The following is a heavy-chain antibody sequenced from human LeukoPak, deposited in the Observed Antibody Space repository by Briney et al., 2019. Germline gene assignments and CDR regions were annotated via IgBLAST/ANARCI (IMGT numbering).Heavy chain of an antibody. V-gene: IGHV5-51*01. J-gene: IGHJ5*02. D-gene: IGHD6-19*01. Sequence: GESLKISCKGSGYSFTSYWIGWVRQMPGKGLEWMGIIYPGDSDTRYSPSFQGQVTISADKSISTAYLQWSSLKASDTAMYYCARHGTYSSGWYGNWFDPWGQGTLVTVSS. CDR3: ARHGTYSSGWYGNWFDP. CDR1: GYSFTSYW. CDR2: IYPGDSDT.